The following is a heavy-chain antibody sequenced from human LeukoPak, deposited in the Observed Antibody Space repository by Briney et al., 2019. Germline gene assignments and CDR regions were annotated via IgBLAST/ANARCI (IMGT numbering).Heavy chain of an antibody. D-gene: IGHD3-3*01. CDR3: ASLPQYYDFWSGDYYYYMDV. CDR2: IKQDGSEK. V-gene: IGHV3-7*01. J-gene: IGHJ6*03. CDR1: GFTFSSYW. Sequence: PGGSLRLSCAASGFTFSSYWMSWVRQAPGKGLEWVANIKQDGSEKYYVDSVKGRFAISRDNAKNSLYLQMNSLRAEDTAVYYCASLPQYYDFWSGDYYYYMDVWGKGTTVTVSS.